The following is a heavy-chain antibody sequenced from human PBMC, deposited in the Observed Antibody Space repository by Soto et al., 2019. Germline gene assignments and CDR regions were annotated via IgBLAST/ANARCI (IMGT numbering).Heavy chain of an antibody. V-gene: IGHV1-69*13. Sequence: SVKVSCKTSGGTFSSYAISWVRQAPGQGLEWMGGIIPIFGRANYAQKFQGRVTITADESTRTAYMELSSLRSEDTAVYYCARDLVVEMDVWGKGTTVTVSS. CDR2: IIPIFGRA. J-gene: IGHJ6*04. D-gene: IGHD2-15*01. CDR3: ARDLVVEMDV. CDR1: GGTFSSYA.